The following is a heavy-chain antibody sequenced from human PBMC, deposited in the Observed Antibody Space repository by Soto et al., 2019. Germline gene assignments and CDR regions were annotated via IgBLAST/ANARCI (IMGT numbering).Heavy chain of an antibody. CDR1: GYSFTSYW. Sequence: RESLKISCKGSGYSFTSYWISWVRQMPGKGLEWMGRIDPSDSYTNYSPSFQGHVTISADKSISTAYLQWSSLKASDTAMYYCARREGYCSGGSCYSRYYYYGMDVGGQGTTVTFPS. D-gene: IGHD2-15*01. CDR2: IDPSDSYT. J-gene: IGHJ6*02. V-gene: IGHV5-10-1*01. CDR3: ARREGYCSGGSCYSRYYYYGMDV.